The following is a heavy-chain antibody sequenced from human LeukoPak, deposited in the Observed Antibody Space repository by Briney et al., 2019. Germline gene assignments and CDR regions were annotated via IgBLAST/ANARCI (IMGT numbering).Heavy chain of an antibody. J-gene: IGHJ4*02. CDR2: ISYDGSNK. Sequence: GGSLRLSCAASGFTFSSYAMHWVRQASGKGLEWVAVISYDGSNKYYADSVKGRFTISRDNSKNTLYLQMNGLRAEDTAVYYCARDSRQSGYLNWGQGTLVTVSS. V-gene: IGHV3-30-3*01. CDR3: ARDSRQSGYLN. D-gene: IGHD3-3*01. CDR1: GFTFSSYA.